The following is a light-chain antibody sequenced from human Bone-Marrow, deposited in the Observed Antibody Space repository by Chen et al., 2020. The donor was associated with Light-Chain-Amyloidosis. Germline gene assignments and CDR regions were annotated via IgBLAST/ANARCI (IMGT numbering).Light chain of an antibody. Sequence: SYELTQPPSVSVSPGQTARITCSGDDLPTKYAYWYQQKPGQAPVLVIHRDTERPSGISERFSGSSSGTTATLTISGVQAADEADYHCQSSDSSGTYEVIFGGGNKLPVL. CDR2: RDT. J-gene: IGLJ2*01. CDR1: DLPTKY. CDR3: QSSDSSGTYEVI. V-gene: IGLV3-25*03.